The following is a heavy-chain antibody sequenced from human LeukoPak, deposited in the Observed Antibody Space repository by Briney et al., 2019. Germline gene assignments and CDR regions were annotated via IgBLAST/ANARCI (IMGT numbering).Heavy chain of an antibody. CDR3: ASDLLNCGGDCYTVY. D-gene: IGHD2-21*02. Sequence: SVKVSCKASGGTFSSYAISWVRQAPGQGLEWMGGIIPIFGTANYAQEFQGRVTITADESTSTAYMELSSLRSEGTAVYYCASDLLNCGGDCYTVYWGQGTLVTVSS. CDR1: GGTFSSYA. J-gene: IGHJ4*02. CDR2: IIPIFGTA. V-gene: IGHV1-69*13.